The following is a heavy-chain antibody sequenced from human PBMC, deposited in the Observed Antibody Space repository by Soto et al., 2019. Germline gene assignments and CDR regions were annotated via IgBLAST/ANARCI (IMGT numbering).Heavy chain of an antibody. J-gene: IGHJ4*02. CDR2: ISGSGGST. D-gene: IGHD3-3*01. Sequence: GGSLRLSCAASGFTCSSYAMSWVRQAPGKGLEWVSAISGSGGSTYYADSVKGRFTNSRDNSKNTLYLQMNSLRAEDTAVYYCAKAQSSYYDFWSGPGSLDYWGQGTLVTVSS. CDR1: GFTCSSYA. V-gene: IGHV3-23*01. CDR3: AKAQSSYYDFWSGPGSLDY.